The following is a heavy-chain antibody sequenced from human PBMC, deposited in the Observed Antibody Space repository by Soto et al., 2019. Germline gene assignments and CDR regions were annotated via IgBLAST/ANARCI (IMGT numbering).Heavy chain of an antibody. CDR2: INGDGTT. D-gene: IGHD6-25*01. CDR3: GRGSGPQGRPY. V-gene: IGHV3-74*01. CDR1: GFIFNNYW. J-gene: IGHJ4*02. Sequence: PGGSLRLSCAASGFIFNNYWMHWVRQAPGKGLVWVARINGDGTTTYVDSVKGRFTISRDNAKNMVYLQMNSLRAEDTAMYYCGRGSGPQGRPYWGQGISVTVSS.